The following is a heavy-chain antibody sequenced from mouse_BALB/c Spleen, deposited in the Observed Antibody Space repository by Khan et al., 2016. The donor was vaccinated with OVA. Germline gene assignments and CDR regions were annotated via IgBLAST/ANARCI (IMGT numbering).Heavy chain of an antibody. CDR3: ARRLIYDGYDAGFAY. CDR1: GYTFTSYV. D-gene: IGHD2-2*01. Sequence: VQLKQSGPELVKPGASVKMSCKASGYTFTSYVIHWVKQKPGQGLEWIGYINPYNDGTKYNEKFKGKATLTSDKSSSTAYMELSSLTSEDSAVYYCARRLIYDGYDAGFAYWGQGTPVTVSA. V-gene: IGHV1S136*01. CDR2: INPYNDGT. J-gene: IGHJ3*01.